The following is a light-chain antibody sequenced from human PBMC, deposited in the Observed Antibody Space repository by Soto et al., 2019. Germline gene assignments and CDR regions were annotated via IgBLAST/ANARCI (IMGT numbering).Light chain of an antibody. J-gene: IGKJ1*01. CDR1: QSISTW. CDR2: DSS. Sequence: DIQVTQSPSTLSASVGDRVTITCLASQSISTWLAWYQQKPGRAPKLLIYDSSSLESGVPSRFSGSGSGTEFSLTISSLQPDDFATYYCQQSYSTPWTFGQGTKVDIK. V-gene: IGKV1-5*01. CDR3: QQSYSTPWT.